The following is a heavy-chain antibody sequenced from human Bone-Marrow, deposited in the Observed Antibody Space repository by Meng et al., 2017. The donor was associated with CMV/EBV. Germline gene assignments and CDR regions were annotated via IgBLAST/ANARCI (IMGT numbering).Heavy chain of an antibody. Sequence: SETLSLTCTVSGGAISSTSYYWGWIRQPPGKGLEWIGSIFYSGSTYYNPSLKSRVTISVDTSKNQFSLKLSSVTAADTAVYYCARDSGWLVGGEYNWFDPWGQGTLATVSS. D-gene: IGHD6-19*01. CDR2: IFYSGST. CDR3: ARDSGWLVGGEYNWFDP. V-gene: IGHV4-39*07. CDR1: GGAISSTSYY. J-gene: IGHJ5*02.